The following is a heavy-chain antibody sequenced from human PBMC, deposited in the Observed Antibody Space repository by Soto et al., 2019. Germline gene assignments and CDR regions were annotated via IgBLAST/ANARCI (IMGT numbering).Heavy chain of an antibody. CDR1: GFTFSSYA. CDR3: AKGPGMYSDFDC. CDR2: ISGSDGST. V-gene: IGHV3-23*01. D-gene: IGHD2-8*01. J-gene: IGHJ4*02. Sequence: EVQMLESGGGLVQPGGSLRLSCAASGFTFSSYAMSWVRQAPGKGLEWVSAISGSDGSTFYADSVKGRFTISRDDSKNTLFLQMNSLRAEDTVVYRCAKGPGMYSDFDCWGQGTLVTVSS.